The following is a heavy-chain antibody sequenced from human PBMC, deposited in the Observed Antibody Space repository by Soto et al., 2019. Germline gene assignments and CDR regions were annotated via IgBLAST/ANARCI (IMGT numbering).Heavy chain of an antibody. CDR1: GFTFSSYG. V-gene: IGHV3-30*18. CDR2: ISYDGSNK. J-gene: IGHJ6*02. CDR3: AKVLWFGELLSLEV. Sequence: QVQLVESGGGVVQPGRSLRLPCAASGFTFSSYGMHWVRQAPGKGLEWVAVISYDGSNKYYADSVKGRFTISRDNSKNTLYLQMNSLRAEDTAVYYCAKVLWFGELLSLEVWGPGTTVTVSS. D-gene: IGHD3-10*01.